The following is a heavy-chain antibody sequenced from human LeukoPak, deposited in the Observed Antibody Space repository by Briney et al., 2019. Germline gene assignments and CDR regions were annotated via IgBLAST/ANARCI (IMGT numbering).Heavy chain of an antibody. Sequence: GGSLRLSCAASGFTFSSYGMHWVRQAPGKGLEWVAFIRYDGSNKYYADSVKGRFTISRDNSKNTLYLQMNSLRAEDTAVYYCASELCSSSARGYFDYWGQGTLVTVSS. V-gene: IGHV3-30*02. CDR2: IRYDGSNK. CDR1: GFTFSSYG. J-gene: IGHJ4*02. CDR3: ASELCSSSARGYFDY. D-gene: IGHD6-6*01.